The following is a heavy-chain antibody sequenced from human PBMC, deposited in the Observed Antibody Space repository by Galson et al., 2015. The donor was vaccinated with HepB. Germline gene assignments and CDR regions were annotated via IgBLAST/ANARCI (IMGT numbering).Heavy chain of an antibody. CDR1: GGSISSYY. CDR3: ARTPIYYYSYYMDV. J-gene: IGHJ6*03. V-gene: IGHV4-59*01. CDR2: IYYSGST. Sequence: LSLTCTVSGGSISSYYWSWIRQPPGKGLEWIGYIYYSGSTNYNPSLKSRVTISVDTSKNQFSLKLSSVTAADTAVYYCARTPIYYYSYYMDVWGKGTTVTVSS.